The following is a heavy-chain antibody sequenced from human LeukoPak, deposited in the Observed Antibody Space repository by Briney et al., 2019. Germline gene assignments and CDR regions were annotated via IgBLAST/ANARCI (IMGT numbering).Heavy chain of an antibody. CDR3: ALGYYDILTGYYGLLNY. CDR2: IYYSGST. J-gene: IGHJ4*02. D-gene: IGHD3-9*01. CDR1: GGSISSYY. Sequence: SETLSLTCTVSGGSISSYYWSWIRQPPGKGLEWIGYIYYSGSTNYNPSLKSRVTISVDTSKNQFSLKLSSVTAADTAVYYCALGYYDILTGYYGLLNYWGQGTLVTVSS. V-gene: IGHV4-59*01.